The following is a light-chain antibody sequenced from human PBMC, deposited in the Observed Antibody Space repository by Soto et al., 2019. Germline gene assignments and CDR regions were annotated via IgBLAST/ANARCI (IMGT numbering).Light chain of an antibody. J-gene: IGKJ4*01. CDR1: QSISNNH. Sequence: VLTQSPCTLSLPQGERVTLSCRASQSISNNHLAWYQQKPGQAPRLLIHGTSNRATGIPDRFSGSGSGTDFTLTFSRLEPEDFAVYYCEYYGTSITFGGGTKVDIK. CDR2: GTS. V-gene: IGKV3-20*01. CDR3: EYYGTSIT.